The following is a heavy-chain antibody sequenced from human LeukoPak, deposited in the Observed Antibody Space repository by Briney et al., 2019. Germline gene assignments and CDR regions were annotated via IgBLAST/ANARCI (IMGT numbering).Heavy chain of an antibody. CDR2: IYTSGST. CDR3: ARDPGVAVAGGFDY. CDR1: GGSISSYY. Sequence: PSETLSLTCTVSGGSISSYYWSWIRQPAGKGLEWIGRIYTSGSTNYNPSLKSRVTTSVDTSKNQFSLKLSSVTAADTAVYYCARDPGVAVAGGFDYWGQGTLVTVSS. D-gene: IGHD6-19*01. V-gene: IGHV4-4*07. J-gene: IGHJ4*02.